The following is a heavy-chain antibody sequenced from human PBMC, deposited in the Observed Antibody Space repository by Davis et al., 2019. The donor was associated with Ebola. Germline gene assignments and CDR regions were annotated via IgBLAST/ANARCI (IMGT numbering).Heavy chain of an antibody. CDR3: ARGHSEWELLIYYGMDV. CDR1: GFTFSGYA. CDR2: ISYDGSNK. V-gene: IGHV3-30*04. Sequence: GESLKISCVASGFTFSGYAMHWVRQAPGKGLEWVAVISYDGSNKYYADSVKGRFTISRDNAKNSLYLQMNSLRAEDTAVYYCARGHSEWELLIYYGMDVWGKGTTVTVSS. D-gene: IGHD1-26*01. J-gene: IGHJ6*04.